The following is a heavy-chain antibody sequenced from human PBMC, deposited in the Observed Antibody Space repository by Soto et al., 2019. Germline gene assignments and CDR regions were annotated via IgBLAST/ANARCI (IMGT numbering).Heavy chain of an antibody. D-gene: IGHD3-10*01. Sequence: EVPLLESGGGLVQPGGSLRLSCAASGFTFSSYAMSWVRQAPGKGLEWVSAISGSGGSTYYADSVKGRFTISRDNSKNTMYLQMNSLRAEDTAVYYCAKDRRITMVRGVIIDAFDIWGQGTMVTVSS. J-gene: IGHJ3*02. V-gene: IGHV3-23*01. CDR1: GFTFSSYA. CDR2: ISGSGGST. CDR3: AKDRRITMVRGVIIDAFDI.